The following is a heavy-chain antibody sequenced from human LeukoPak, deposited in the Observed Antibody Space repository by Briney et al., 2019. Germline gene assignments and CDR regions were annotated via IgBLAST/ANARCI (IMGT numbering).Heavy chain of an antibody. CDR3: ARDPAVGASRDYYYMDV. CDR2: IRSSSSYI. J-gene: IGHJ6*03. Sequence: PGGSLRLSCVASGFTFTSYTLNWVRQAPGKGLEWVSSIRSSSSYIYYADSVKGRFTISRDNAKNSLYLQMNSLRAEDTAVYYSARDPAVGASRDYYYMDVWGKGTTVTVSS. CDR1: GFTFTSYT. V-gene: IGHV3-21*01. D-gene: IGHD1-26*01.